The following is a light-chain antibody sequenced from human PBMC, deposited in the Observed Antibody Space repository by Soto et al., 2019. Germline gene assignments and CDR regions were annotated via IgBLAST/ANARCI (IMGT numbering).Light chain of an antibody. J-gene: IGKJ1*01. Sequence: EIVLTQSAGTLSLSPGERATLSCRASQSVSNNYLAWYQQKPGQAPRLLIYSASNRATGIPDRFSGSGSGTDFTLTISRLEPEDFAVYYCQQYGSSGTFGQGTKV. CDR2: SAS. CDR3: QQYGSSGT. CDR1: QSVSNNY. V-gene: IGKV3-20*01.